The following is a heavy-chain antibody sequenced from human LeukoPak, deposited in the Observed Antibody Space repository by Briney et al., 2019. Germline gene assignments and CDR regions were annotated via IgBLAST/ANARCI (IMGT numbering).Heavy chain of an antibody. Sequence: GGSLRLSCAASGFTFSSYAMSWVRQAPGEGLEWVSAITGSGSNTHYADSVKGRFTISRDISNNTLFLQMSSLRAEDTAVYYCAKQAYGSGTYTTASFDSWGQGTLVTVSS. V-gene: IGHV3-23*01. CDR2: ITGSGSNT. CDR1: GFTFSSYA. D-gene: IGHD3-10*01. CDR3: AKQAYGSGTYTTASFDS. J-gene: IGHJ4*02.